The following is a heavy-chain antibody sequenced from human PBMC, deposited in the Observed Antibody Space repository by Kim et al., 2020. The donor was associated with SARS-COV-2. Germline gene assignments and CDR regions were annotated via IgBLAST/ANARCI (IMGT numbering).Heavy chain of an antibody. Sequence: GGSLRLSCAASGFTFSSYAMHWVRQAPGKGLEWVAVISYDGSNKYYADSVKGRFTISRDNSKNTLYLQMNSLRAEDTAVYYCAREGTGSSSSRHAFDIWGQGTMVTVSS. CDR2: ISYDGSNK. J-gene: IGHJ3*02. CDR3: AREGTGSSSSRHAFDI. D-gene: IGHD6-6*01. V-gene: IGHV3-30-3*01. CDR1: GFTFSSYA.